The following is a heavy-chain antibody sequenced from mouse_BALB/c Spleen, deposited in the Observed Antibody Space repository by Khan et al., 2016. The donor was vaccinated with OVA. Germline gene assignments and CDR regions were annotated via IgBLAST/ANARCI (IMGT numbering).Heavy chain of an antibody. CDR1: GYAFTDYL. J-gene: IGHJ3*01. Sequence: QVQLQQSGAELVRPGASVKVSCKASGYAFTDYLIEWLKQRPGQGLEWIGVINPGSGDTHYNEKFMDSATLTADKSSSTAYMQLSSLTSDDSAVYVWSRSGYGFGAYWGPGTLVTVSA. CDR2: INPGSGDT. V-gene: IGHV1-54*01. CDR3: SRSGYGFGAY. D-gene: IGHD3-2*02.